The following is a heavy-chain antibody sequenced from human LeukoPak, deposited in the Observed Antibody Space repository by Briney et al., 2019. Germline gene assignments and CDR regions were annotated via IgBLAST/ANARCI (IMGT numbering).Heavy chain of an antibody. CDR1: GYTLTELS. D-gene: IGHD2-2*01. V-gene: IGHV1-24*01. CDR3: AKGRRCSSTSCHPRGSFDY. CDR2: FDPEDGET. Sequence: ASVKVSCKVSGYTLTELSMHWVRQAPGKGLEWMGGFDPEDGETIYAQKFQGRVTMTEDTSTDTAYMELSSLRAEDTAVYYCAKGRRCSSTSCHPRGSFDYWGQGTLVTVSS. J-gene: IGHJ4*02.